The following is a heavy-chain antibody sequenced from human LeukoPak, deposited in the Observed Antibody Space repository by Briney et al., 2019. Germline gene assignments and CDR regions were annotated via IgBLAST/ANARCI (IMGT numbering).Heavy chain of an antibody. V-gene: IGHV4-4*07. Sequence: SETLSLTCTVSRGSLSSDYWSWTRQPARKGLEWIGRSYTSMGTNYNPSLKTRVTLSLHKTKKQTTLNLSSVTAPDTAVYYCARDGNHYGSGSYYSFDCWGQGTLVTVSS. CDR2: SYTSMGT. D-gene: IGHD3-10*01. CDR3: ARDGNHYGSGSYYSFDC. CDR1: RGSLSSDY. J-gene: IGHJ4*02.